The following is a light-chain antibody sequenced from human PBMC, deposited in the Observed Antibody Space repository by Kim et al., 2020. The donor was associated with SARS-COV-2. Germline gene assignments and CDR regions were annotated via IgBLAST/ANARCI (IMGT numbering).Light chain of an antibody. CDR2: EVS. Sequence: QSALTQPASVSGSPGQSITISCTGTSSDVGSYSHVSWYQQHPGKAPKLIIYEVSERPSGVSSRFSGSKSGNTASLTISGLRAEDEADYYCCSYAVSITFGFGTGTKVTVL. CDR1: SSDVGSYSH. J-gene: IGLJ1*01. V-gene: IGLV2-23*02. CDR3: CSYAVSITFG.